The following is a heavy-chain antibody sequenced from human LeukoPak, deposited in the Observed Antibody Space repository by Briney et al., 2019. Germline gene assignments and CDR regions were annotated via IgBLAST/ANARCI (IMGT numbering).Heavy chain of an antibody. Sequence: GGSLRLSCAASGLTFSSYSMNWVRQAPGKGLEWVSSISSSSSYIYYADPVKGRFTISRDNAKNSLYMPMNSLRAEDTAVYYCARYSSSSFYYYYGMDVWGQGTTVTVSS. J-gene: IGHJ6*02. CDR1: GLTFSSYS. D-gene: IGHD6-6*01. CDR3: ARYSSSSFYYYYGMDV. CDR2: ISSSSSYI. V-gene: IGHV3-21*01.